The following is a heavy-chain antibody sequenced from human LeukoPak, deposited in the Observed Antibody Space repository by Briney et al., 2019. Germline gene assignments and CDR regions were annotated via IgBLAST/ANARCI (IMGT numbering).Heavy chain of an antibody. J-gene: IGHJ4*02. V-gene: IGHV3-23*01. CDR2: ISGSGGST. D-gene: IGHD6-6*01. Sequence: PGGSLRLSCAASGFTFSSHAMRWVPQAPGRGLEGVSAISGSGGSTYYADSVKGRFTISRDNSKNTLYLQMNSLRAEDTAVYYCASSSIAARTFDYWGQGTLVTVSS. CDR1: GFTFSSHA. CDR3: ASSSIAARTFDY.